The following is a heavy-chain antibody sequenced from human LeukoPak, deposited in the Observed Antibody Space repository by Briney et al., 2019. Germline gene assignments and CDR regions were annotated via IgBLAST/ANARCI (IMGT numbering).Heavy chain of an antibody. Sequence: SETPSPPRTVSCGSPNSNSYYLGLIPPPPRKGLEWVGSIYYSGSTYYNPSLKSRVTISVDTSKNQFSLKLSSVTAADTAVYYCARRDSSSFYGMDVWGQGTTVTVSS. CDR3: ARRDSSSFYGMDV. CDR1: CGSPNSNSYY. CDR2: IYYSGST. D-gene: IGHD6-13*01. J-gene: IGHJ6*02. V-gene: IGHV4-39*01.